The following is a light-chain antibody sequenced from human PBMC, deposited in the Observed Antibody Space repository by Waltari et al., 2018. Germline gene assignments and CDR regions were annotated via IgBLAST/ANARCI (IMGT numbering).Light chain of an antibody. J-gene: IGLJ2*01. Sequence: QSALTQPASVSGSPGQSITISCTGPSSDAGGYNPVSWYQDHPGQAPKVIIYDVSDRPSGISERFSGSKSGNTASLTISGLQAEDEADYYCSSQSSDNVVLFGGGTKLTVL. CDR2: DVS. CDR3: SSQSSDNVVL. V-gene: IGLV2-14*03. CDR1: SSDAGGYNP.